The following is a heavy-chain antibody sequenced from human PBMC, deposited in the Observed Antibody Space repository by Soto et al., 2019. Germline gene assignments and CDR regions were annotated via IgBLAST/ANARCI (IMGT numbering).Heavy chain of an antibody. D-gene: IGHD3-3*01. V-gene: IGHV1-8*01. CDR3: ARSRERVSPLCRVEGLYYYYYGMDV. Sequence: ASVKVSCKASGYTFTSYDINWVRQATGQGLEWMGWMNPNSGNTGYAQKFQGRVTMTRNTSISTAYMELSSLRSEDTAGYYCARSRERVSPLCRVEGLYYYYYGMDVWGQGTTVTVSS. CDR1: GYTFTSYD. CDR2: MNPNSGNT. J-gene: IGHJ6*02.